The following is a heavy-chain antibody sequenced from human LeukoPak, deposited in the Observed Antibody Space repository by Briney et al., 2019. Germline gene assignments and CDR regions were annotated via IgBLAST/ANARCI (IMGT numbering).Heavy chain of an antibody. V-gene: IGHV5-51*01. Sequence: GESLKISCKGSGYSFTSYWIGWVRQMPGKGLEWMGIIHPGDSDTTYSPSFQGQVTISADKSTSTAYLQWSSLKASDTAMYYCARRARGGLSPYYFDSWGQGTLVTVSS. CDR3: ARRARGGLSPYYFDS. J-gene: IGHJ4*02. CDR2: IHPGDSDT. CDR1: GYSFTSYW. D-gene: IGHD3-16*01.